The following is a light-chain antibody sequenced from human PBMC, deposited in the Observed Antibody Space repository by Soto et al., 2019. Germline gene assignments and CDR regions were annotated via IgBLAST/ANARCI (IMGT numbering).Light chain of an antibody. CDR3: SSYGGANTVV. CDR2: EVS. V-gene: IGLV2-8*01. CDR1: SNDVGGYNY. Sequence: QSALTQPPSASGSPGQSVTISCTGTSNDVGGYNYVSWYQQHPGKAPKLMIHEVSKRPSGVPDRFSGSKSGNTASLTVSGLLTEDEADYYGSSYGGANTVVFGGGTKVTVL. J-gene: IGLJ2*01.